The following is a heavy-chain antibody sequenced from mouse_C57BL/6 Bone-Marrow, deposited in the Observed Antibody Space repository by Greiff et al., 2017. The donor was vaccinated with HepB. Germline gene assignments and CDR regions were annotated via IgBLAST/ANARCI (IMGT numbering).Heavy chain of an antibody. CDR3: ASSHYDGSSPFAY. Sequence: QVQLQQSGAELAKPGASVKLSCKASGYTFTSYWMHWVKQRPGQGLEWIGYINPCSGYTKYNQKFKDKATLTAEKSYSTAYMQLSSLTYEDSAGYYCASSHYDGSSPFAYWGQGTLVTVSA. J-gene: IGHJ3*01. CDR1: GYTFTSYW. D-gene: IGHD1-1*01. V-gene: IGHV1-7*01. CDR2: INPCSGYT.